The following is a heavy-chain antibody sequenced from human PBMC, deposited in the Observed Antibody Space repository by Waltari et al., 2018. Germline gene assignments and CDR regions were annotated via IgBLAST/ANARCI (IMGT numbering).Heavy chain of an antibody. J-gene: IGHJ4*02. V-gene: IGHV3-15*01. CDR3: TTALVTDDAY. CDR2: IKSKTYCGTT. D-gene: IGHD2-21*02. Sequence: EVQLVESGGGLVKPGGSLRLSCAASGFTFSNAWMSWVLQAPGKGLEWVGRIKSKTYCGTTDYAEPVKGRFTISRDDSKNTLYLQMNSLKTEDTAVYYCTTALVTDDAYWGQGTLVTVSS. CDR1: GFTFSNAW.